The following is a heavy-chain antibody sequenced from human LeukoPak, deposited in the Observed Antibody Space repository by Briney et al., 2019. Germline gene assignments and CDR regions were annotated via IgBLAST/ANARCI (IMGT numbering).Heavy chain of an antibody. D-gene: IGHD3-16*01. Sequence: GASVKVSCKASGYTFSSYYMHWVRQAPGQGPEWMGIINPSGGSTSYAQKFQGRVTMTRDTSTSTVYMELSSLRSEDTAVYYCARGGSFGAYFDYWGQGTLVTVSS. J-gene: IGHJ4*02. V-gene: IGHV1-46*01. CDR2: INPSGGST. CDR1: GYTFSSYY. CDR3: ARGGSFGAYFDY.